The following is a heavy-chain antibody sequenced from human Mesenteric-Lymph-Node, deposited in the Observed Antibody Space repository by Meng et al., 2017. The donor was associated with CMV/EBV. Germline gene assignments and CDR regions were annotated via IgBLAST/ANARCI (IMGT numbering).Heavy chain of an antibody. CDR3: ARDIRYSYGRGFDY. V-gene: IGHV1-18*04. D-gene: IGHD5-18*01. Sequence: ASGYPFSSYCIRCVRQAPGQGLEWMGWISAYNGNTDFAQKLQGRVTMTTDTSTSTAYMELRSLRSDDTAVYYCARDIRYSYGRGFDYWGQGTLVTVSS. J-gene: IGHJ4*02. CDR2: ISAYNGNT. CDR1: GYPFSSYC.